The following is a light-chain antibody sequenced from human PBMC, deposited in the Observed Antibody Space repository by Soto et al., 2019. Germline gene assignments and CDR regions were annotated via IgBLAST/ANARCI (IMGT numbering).Light chain of an antibody. Sequence: QPVLTQSSSASASLGSSVKLTCTLSSGHSSYIIAWHQQQPGKAPRYLMKLEGSGSYNKGSGVPDRFSGSSSGADRYLTISILRFEDEADYYCEAWDSNTNWVFGGGTKVTVL. CDR1: SGHSSYI. CDR3: EAWDSNTNWV. CDR2: LEGSGSY. J-gene: IGLJ3*02. V-gene: IGLV4-60*02.